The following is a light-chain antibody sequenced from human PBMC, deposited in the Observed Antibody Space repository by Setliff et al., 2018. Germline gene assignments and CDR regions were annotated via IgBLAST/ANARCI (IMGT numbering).Light chain of an antibody. CDR2: KIS. CDR3: HQYHTYWT. J-gene: IGKJ1*01. CDR1: QNTNRW. V-gene: IGKV1-5*03. Sequence: DIQMTQSPSTLSAFVGDRVTITCRASQNTNRWLAWYQQKPGKAPKLLISKISTLQTGVPSRFSGSGSGTEFNLTISSLQPDDFASYFCHQYHTYWTFGQGTKVDIK.